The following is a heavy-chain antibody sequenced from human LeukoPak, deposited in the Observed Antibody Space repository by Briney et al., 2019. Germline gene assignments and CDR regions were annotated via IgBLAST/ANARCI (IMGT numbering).Heavy chain of an antibody. CDR3: ASSPVVRGVSYNWFDP. V-gene: IGHV4-59*01. CDR1: GDSISSYY. D-gene: IGHD3-10*01. CDR2: IYYSGST. J-gene: IGHJ5*02. Sequence: KTSETLSLTCTVSGDSISSYYWSWIRQPPGKGLEWIGYIYYSGSTNYNPSLKSRVTISVDTSKNQFSLKLSSVTAADTAVYYCASSPVVRGVSYNWFDPWGQGTLVTVSS.